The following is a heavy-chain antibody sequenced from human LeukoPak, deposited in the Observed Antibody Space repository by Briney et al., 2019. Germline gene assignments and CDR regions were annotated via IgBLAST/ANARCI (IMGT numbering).Heavy chain of an antibody. CDR2: IYHSGST. CDR1: GYSISSGYY. J-gene: IGHJ4*02. V-gene: IGHV4-38-2*02. Sequence: MASETLSLTCTVSGYSISSGYYWGWIRQPPGKGLEWIGSIYHSGSTYYNPSLNSRLTISVDTSKNQFSLELSSVTAADTAVYYCASLNYNYGRIFDFWGQGTLLTVSS. D-gene: IGHD5-18*01. CDR3: ASLNYNYGRIFDF.